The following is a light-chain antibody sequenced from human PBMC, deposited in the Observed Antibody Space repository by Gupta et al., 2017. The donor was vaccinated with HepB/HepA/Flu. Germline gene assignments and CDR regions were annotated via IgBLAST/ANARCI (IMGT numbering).Light chain of an antibody. CDR2: DAS. V-gene: IGKV1D-12*01. Sequence: DIQMTQSPSSVSASVGDRVTITCRASQNIGKWLAWYQQKAGKAPKLLIYDASNLQSGVPSTFSGSGSGTDFTLTINTLQPEDFASYYCQRATDFPISFGGGTKVEIK. J-gene: IGKJ4*01. CDR3: QRATDFPIS. CDR1: QNIGKW.